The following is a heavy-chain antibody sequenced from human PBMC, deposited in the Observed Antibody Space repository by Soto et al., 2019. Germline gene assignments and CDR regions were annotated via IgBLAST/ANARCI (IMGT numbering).Heavy chain of an antibody. V-gene: IGHV1-3*01. CDR2: INAGNGNT. CDR1: GYTFTSYA. CDR3: ARVQNRRGSRSWFVANWFDP. Sequence: ASVKVSCKASGYTFTSYAMHWVRQAPGQRLEWMGWINAGNGNTKYSQQFQGRVTITRDTSASTAYMELSSLRSEDTAVYYCARVQNRRGSRSWFVANWFDPWGQGTLVTVSS. J-gene: IGHJ5*02. D-gene: IGHD6-13*01.